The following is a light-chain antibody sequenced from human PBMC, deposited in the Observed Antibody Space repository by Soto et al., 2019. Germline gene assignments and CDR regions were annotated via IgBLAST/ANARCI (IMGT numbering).Light chain of an antibody. CDR1: RSNIGAGYD. CDR3: HSYDSSFMKV. CDR2: GNS. Sequence: QSVLTQPPSESGAPGQRVTISCTGSRSNIGAGYDVHWYQQLPGTAPKLLIFGNSNRPSGVPDRFSGSKSGTSASLAITGLQAEDEAEYYCHSYDSSFMKVFGTGTKLTVL. V-gene: IGLV1-40*01. J-gene: IGLJ1*01.